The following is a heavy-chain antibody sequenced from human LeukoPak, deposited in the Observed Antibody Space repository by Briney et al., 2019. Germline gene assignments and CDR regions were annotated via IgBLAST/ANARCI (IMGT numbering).Heavy chain of an antibody. CDR1: GYTFTGYY. D-gene: IGHD5-18*01. Sequence: ASVKVSCKASGYTFTGYYMHWVRQAPGQGLEWMGWINPNSGGTNYAQKFQGRVTMTRDTSISTAYMELSRLRSDDTAVYYCARDEDTAMVTPHYYYYMDVWGKGTTVTVSS. CDR3: ARDEDTAMVTPHYYYYMDV. V-gene: IGHV1-2*02. CDR2: INPNSGGT. J-gene: IGHJ6*03.